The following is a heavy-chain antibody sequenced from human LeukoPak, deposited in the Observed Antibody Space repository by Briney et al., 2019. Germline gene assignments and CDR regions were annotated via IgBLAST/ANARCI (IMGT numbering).Heavy chain of an antibody. Sequence: ASVKVSCKASGYTFTSYYMHWVRQAPGQGLEWMGIINPSGGSTSYAQKFQGRVTMTRDMTTSTVYMELSSLRSEDTAVYYCARRALSSGWYEGWFDPWGQGTLVTVSS. V-gene: IGHV1-46*01. D-gene: IGHD6-19*01. J-gene: IGHJ5*02. CDR1: GYTFTSYY. CDR2: INPSGGST. CDR3: ARRALSSGWYEGWFDP.